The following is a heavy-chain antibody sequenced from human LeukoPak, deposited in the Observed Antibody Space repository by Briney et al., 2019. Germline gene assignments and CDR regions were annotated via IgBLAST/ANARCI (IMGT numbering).Heavy chain of an antibody. J-gene: IGHJ4*02. CDR1: GGSISSGSYY. CDR2: IYTSGST. V-gene: IGHV4-61*02. CDR3: AREPHYYDSRGPFDY. D-gene: IGHD3-22*01. Sequence: SETLSLTCTVSGGSISSGSYYWRWIRQPAGKGLEWIVRIYTSGSTNYNPSLKSRVTISVDTSKNQFSLKLSSVTAADTAVYYCAREPHYYDSRGPFDYWGQGTLVTVSS.